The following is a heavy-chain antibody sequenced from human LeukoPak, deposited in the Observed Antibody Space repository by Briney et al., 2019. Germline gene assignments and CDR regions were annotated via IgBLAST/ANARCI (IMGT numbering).Heavy chain of an antibody. CDR3: ARDASGSYYNDNWFDP. CDR1: GFTFSSYA. J-gene: IGHJ5*02. Sequence: GGSLRLSCAASGFTFSSYAKHWVRQAPGKGLEWVAVISYDGSNKYYADSVKGRFTISRDNSKNTLYLQMNSLRAEDTAVYYCARDASGSYYNDNWFDPWGQGTLVTVSS. CDR2: ISYDGSNK. V-gene: IGHV3-30*04. D-gene: IGHD3-10*01.